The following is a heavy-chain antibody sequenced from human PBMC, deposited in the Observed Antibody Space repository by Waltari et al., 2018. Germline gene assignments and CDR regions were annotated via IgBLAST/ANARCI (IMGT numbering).Heavy chain of an antibody. J-gene: IGHJ4*02. D-gene: IGHD5-12*01. CDR2: INQSGRT. CDR3: GGLPRRGWLQFGRTSHFDY. V-gene: IGHV4-34*01. CDR1: GGSFSGYY. Sequence: QVQLQQWGAGLLKPSETLSLTCAVYGGSFSGYYWSWIRQPPGKGLEWIGEINQSGRTNYNPPLKGRVTNPVDTSKNRFSLRLGFVTAADTAVYYCGGLPRRGWLQFGRTSHFDYGGQGTLVTVSS.